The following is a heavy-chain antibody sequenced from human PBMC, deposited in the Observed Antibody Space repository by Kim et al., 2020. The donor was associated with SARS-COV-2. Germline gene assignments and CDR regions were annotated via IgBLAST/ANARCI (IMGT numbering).Heavy chain of an antibody. V-gene: IGHV3-49*03. J-gene: IGHJ1*01. CDR2: IRSKAYGGTT. CDR1: GFTFGDYA. CDR3: TGSTSGSYLERVFGWTLEYFQH. Sequence: GGSLRLSCTASGFTFGDYAMSWFRQAPGKGLEWVGFIRSKAYGGTTEYAASVKGRFTISRDDSKSIAYLQMNSLKTEDTAVYYCTGSTSGSYLERVFGWTLEYFQHWGQGTLVTVSS. D-gene: IGHD1-26*01.